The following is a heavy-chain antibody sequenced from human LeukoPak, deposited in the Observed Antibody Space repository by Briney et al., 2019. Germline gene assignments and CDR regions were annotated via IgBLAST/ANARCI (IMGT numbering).Heavy chain of an antibody. J-gene: IGHJ6*03. CDR3: ARALPATYYYYYYMDV. CDR2: MNPNSGNT. CDR1: GYTFTSYD. Sequence: ASVKVSCRASGYTFTSYDINWVRQATGQGLEWMGWMNPNSGNTGYAQKFQGRVTITRNTSISTAYMELSSLRSEDTAVYYCARALPATYYYYYYMDVWGKGTTVTVSS. D-gene: IGHD5-12*01. V-gene: IGHV1-8*03.